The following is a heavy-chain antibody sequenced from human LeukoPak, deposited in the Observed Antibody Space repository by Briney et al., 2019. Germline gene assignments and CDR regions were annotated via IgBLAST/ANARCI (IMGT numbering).Heavy chain of an antibody. V-gene: IGHV4-4*08. J-gene: IGHJ4*02. CDR1: GDSISGYY. D-gene: IGHD5-18*01. CDR3: ARLQRGYSYGSEY. CDR2: IFTTGNT. Sequence: PSETLSLTCTISGDSISGYYWSWIRQPPGKGLEWIGYIFTTGNTNYNPSLKSRVTISVDTSKNQFSLKLSSVTAADTAVYYCARLQRGYSYGSEYWGQGTLVTVSS.